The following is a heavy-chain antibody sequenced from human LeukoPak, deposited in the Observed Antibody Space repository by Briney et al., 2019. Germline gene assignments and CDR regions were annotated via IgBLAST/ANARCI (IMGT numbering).Heavy chain of an antibody. V-gene: IGHV3-53*01. Sequence: GGSLRLSCAASGFTVSSSYMYWVRQAPGKGLEWVSFFYRGDSTYYAESVRGRFTISRDNSKNTLYLLMNSLIPEDTAVYYCARARSLSGRPPNHFDYWGQGSLVTVPS. CDR2: FYRGDST. CDR3: ARARSLSGRPPNHFDY. CDR1: GFTVSSSY. J-gene: IGHJ4*02.